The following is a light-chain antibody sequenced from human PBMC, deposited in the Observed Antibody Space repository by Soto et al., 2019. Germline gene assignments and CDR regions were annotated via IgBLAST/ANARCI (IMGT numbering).Light chain of an antibody. Sequence: EIVLTQSPGTLSLSPGERATLSCRASQSVSSSYLAWYQQKPGQAPRLLIYGASSRATGIPGRFSGSGSGTDLNLTISTLEREDFAVYYCQQYGGSPLTFGGGTKVEIK. V-gene: IGKV3-20*01. CDR3: QQYGGSPLT. J-gene: IGKJ4*01. CDR1: QSVSSSY. CDR2: GAS.